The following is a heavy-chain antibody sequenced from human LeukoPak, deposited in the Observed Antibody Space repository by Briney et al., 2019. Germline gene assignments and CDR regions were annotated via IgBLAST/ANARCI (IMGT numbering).Heavy chain of an antibody. CDR3: ARMNPLSSSGVIDY. Sequence: GGSLRLSCAASGFTFSSYWMHWVRQAPGKGLVWVSHINSDGSSTSYADSVKGRFTISRDNAKNTLYLQMNSLRAEVTAVYYCARMNPLSSSGVIDYWGQGTLVTVSS. V-gene: IGHV3-74*01. J-gene: IGHJ4*02. CDR2: INSDGSST. D-gene: IGHD6-13*01. CDR1: GFTFSSYW.